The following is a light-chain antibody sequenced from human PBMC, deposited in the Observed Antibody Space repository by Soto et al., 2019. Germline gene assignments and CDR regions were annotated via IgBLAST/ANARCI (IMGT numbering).Light chain of an antibody. J-gene: IGKJ4*01. CDR2: WAS. CDR1: QSLLSSSDNRNY. V-gene: IGKV4-1*01. CDR3: QTYYRVPLT. Sequence: DVVMTQSPDSLALSLGERATINCKSSQSLLSSSDNRNYLAWFQQKVGQPPKLLIRWASTRESGVPDRFSASVSATDFPLTINSLQAEDVAVYYCQTYYRVPLTFGGGTKVELK.